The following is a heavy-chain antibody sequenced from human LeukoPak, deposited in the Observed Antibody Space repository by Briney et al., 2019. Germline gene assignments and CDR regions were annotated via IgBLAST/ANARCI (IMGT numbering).Heavy chain of an antibody. J-gene: IGHJ6*02. CDR3: ARENCSSTSCYPYYYYGMDV. D-gene: IGHD2-2*01. CDR1: GGSISSSSYY. Sequence: SETLSLTCTVSGGSISSSSYYWGWIRQPPGKGLEWIGSIYYSGSTYYNPSPKSRVTISVDTSKNQFSLKLSSVTAADTAVYYCARENCSSTSCYPYYYYGMDVWGQGTTVTVSS. CDR2: IYYSGST. V-gene: IGHV4-39*07.